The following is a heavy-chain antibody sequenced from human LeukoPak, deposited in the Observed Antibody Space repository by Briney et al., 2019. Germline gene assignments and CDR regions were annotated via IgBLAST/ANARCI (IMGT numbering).Heavy chain of an antibody. Sequence: PGGSLRLSCAASGFTFDDYGMGWVRQAPGKGLEWVSAISGSGGSTYYADSVKGRFTISRDNSKNTLYLQINSLRAEDTAVYYCAKDRGGGDWGQGTLVTVSS. CDR3: AKDRGGGD. D-gene: IGHD3-10*01. CDR2: ISGSGGST. J-gene: IGHJ4*02. V-gene: IGHV3-23*01. CDR1: GFTFDDYG.